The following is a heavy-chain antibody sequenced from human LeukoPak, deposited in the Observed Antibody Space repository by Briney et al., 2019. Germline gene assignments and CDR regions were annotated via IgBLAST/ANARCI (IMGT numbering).Heavy chain of an antibody. D-gene: IGHD4-23*01. V-gene: IGHV3-23*01. CDR3: ARDPALEGTEDYRDFGGVESVDAFDV. CDR1: GFTFSSYA. J-gene: IGHJ3*01. Sequence: PGGSLRLSCAASGFTFSSYAMSWVRQAPGKGLEWVSAISGSGGSTYYADSVKGRFTISRDNSKNTLYLQMSSLTSDDTAMYYCARDPALEGTEDYRDFGGVESVDAFDVWGQGTMVTVFS. CDR2: ISGSGGST.